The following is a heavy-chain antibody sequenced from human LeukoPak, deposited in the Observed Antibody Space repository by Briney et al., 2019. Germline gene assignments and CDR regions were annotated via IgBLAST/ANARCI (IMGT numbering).Heavy chain of an antibody. CDR2: ISSSSSTI. V-gene: IGHV3-48*01. CDR1: GFTFSSYS. Sequence: GGSLRLSCAASGFTFSSYSMNWVRQAPGKGLEWVSYISSSSSTIYYADSVKGRFTISRGNSKNTLHLQMNSLRAEDTAVYYCAREIGSGVVAGMDVWGQGTTVTVSS. CDR3: AREIGSGVVAGMDV. J-gene: IGHJ6*02. D-gene: IGHD2-15*01.